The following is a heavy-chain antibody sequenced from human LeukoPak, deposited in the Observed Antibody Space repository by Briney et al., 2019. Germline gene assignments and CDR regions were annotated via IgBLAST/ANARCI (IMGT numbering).Heavy chain of an antibody. V-gene: IGHV4-34*01. D-gene: IGHD3-3*01. CDR3: ARGGGTIFGVVIIGGHNWFDP. J-gene: IGHJ5*02. CDR1: GGSFSGYY. CDR2: INHSGST. Sequence: SETLSLTCAVYGGSFSGYYWSWIRQPPGKGLEWIGEINHSGSTNYNPSLKSRVTISVDTSKNQFSLKLSSVTAADTAVYYCARGGGTIFGVVIIGGHNWFDPWGQGTLVTVSS.